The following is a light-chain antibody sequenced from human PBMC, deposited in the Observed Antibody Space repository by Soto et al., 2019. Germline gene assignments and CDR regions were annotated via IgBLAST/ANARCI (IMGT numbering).Light chain of an antibody. J-gene: IGKJ1*01. CDR2: KAS. Sequence: DIQMTQSPSTLSASVGDRVTITCRASQSISSWLAWYQQKPGKAPKLLIYKASSLESGVPSRFSDSGSGTKFTLTISSLQPDDCATYYCQQYNSSPTFGQGTKVESK. V-gene: IGKV1-5*03. CDR1: QSISSW. CDR3: QQYNSSPT.